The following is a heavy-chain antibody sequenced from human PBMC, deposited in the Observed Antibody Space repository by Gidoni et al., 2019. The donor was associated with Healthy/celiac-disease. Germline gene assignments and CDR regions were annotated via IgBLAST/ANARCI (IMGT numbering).Heavy chain of an antibody. CDR3: ARGLGIAAAGRVFGWFDP. D-gene: IGHD6-13*01. V-gene: IGHV4-34*01. Sequence: QVQLQQWHAGLLQPSETLSLPCAAYGGSFSGYYWSWIRQPPGKGLEWIGEINHSGSTNYNPSLKSRVTISVDTSKNQFSLKLSSVTAADTAVYYCARGLGIAAAGRVFGWFDPWGQGTLVTVSS. CDR2: INHSGST. J-gene: IGHJ5*02. CDR1: GGSFSGYY.